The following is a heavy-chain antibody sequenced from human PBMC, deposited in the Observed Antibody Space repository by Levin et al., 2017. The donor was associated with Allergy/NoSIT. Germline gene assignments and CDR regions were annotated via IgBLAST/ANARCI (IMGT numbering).Heavy chain of an antibody. J-gene: IGHJ4*02. CDR1: GFSLSSTGVG. D-gene: IGHD4-11*01. CDR2: IYWDDAK. Sequence: SGPTLVKPTQTLTLTCTFSGFSLSSTGVGVGWIRQPPGKALEWLAVIYWDDAKRYSPSLKSRPTVTKDTSKNQVDRTMTNMDPVDTATYFCAHKPYMSLSSCDYWGQGTLVTVSS. CDR3: AHKPYMSLSSCDY. V-gene: IGHV2-5*02.